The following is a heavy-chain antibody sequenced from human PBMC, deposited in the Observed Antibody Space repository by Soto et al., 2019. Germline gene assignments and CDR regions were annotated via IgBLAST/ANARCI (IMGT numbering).Heavy chain of an antibody. CDR3: ARGGTSGSGVFNSFDP. CDR2: IHYSGGT. J-gene: IGHJ5*02. CDR1: GASVSSYS. V-gene: IGHV4-59*02. D-gene: IGHD3-10*01. Sequence: TSETLSLTCSVTGASVSSYSWSWIRQSPGKGLEWIGYIHYSGGTNYTPSLRSRVTISVDTSKNQLSLNLTSLTAADTAVYYCARGGTSGSGVFNSFDPWGQGTLVTVSS.